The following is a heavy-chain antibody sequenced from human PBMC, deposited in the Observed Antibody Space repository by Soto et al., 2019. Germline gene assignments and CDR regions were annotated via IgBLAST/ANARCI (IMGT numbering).Heavy chain of an antibody. CDR1: GFTFSNYA. CDR3: ARSHAPYYYDTTGFFFGLDV. V-gene: IGHV3-30-3*01. Sequence: QVRLVESGGGVVQPGRSLRLSCAASGFTFSNYAMHWVRQAPGKGLEWAAVMSFDETKKYHAASVEGRFTISRDNSQNTLDLQMNSLRAEDTALYYCARSHAPYYYDTTGFFFGLDVWGQGTTVVVSS. D-gene: IGHD3-22*01. CDR2: MSFDETKK. J-gene: IGHJ6*02.